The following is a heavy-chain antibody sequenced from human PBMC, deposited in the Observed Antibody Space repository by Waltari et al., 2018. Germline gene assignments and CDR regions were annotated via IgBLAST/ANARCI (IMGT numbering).Heavy chain of an antibody. CDR2: IYYSGST. Sequence: QLQLQESGPGLVKPSETLSLTCTVSGASISSSSYYWGWIRQPPGKGLEWIGSIYYSGSTYYNPSLKSRVTISVDTSKNQFSLKLSSVTAADTAVYYCADIAARQGGDYWGQGTLVTVSS. CDR1: GASISSSSYY. CDR3: ADIAARQGGDY. J-gene: IGHJ4*02. D-gene: IGHD6-6*01. V-gene: IGHV4-39*01.